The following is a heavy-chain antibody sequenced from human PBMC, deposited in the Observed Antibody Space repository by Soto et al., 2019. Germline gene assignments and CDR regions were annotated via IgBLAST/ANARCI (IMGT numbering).Heavy chain of an antibody. CDR1: GFTFSSYA. CDR2: ISGSGDST. D-gene: IGHD3-3*01. J-gene: IGHJ4*02. CDR3: AKGPYYDFWSGYSYHFDY. Sequence: VQLLESGGGLVQPGGSLRLSCAASGFTFSSYAMNWVRQAPGKGLEWVSAISGSGDSTYYADSVKGRFTISRDKSKNMLYLQMNSLRAEDTALYYCAKGPYYDFWSGYSYHFDYWGQGTLVTASS. V-gene: IGHV3-23*01.